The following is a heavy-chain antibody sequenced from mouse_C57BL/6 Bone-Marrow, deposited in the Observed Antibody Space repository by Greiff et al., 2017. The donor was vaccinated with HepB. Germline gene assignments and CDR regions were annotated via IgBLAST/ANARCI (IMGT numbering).Heavy chain of an antibody. V-gene: IGHV1-15*01. Sequence: VKLVESGAELVRPGASVTLSCKASGYTFTDYEMHWVKQTPVHGLEWIGAIDPETGGTAYNQKFKGKAILTADKSSSTAYMELRSLTSEDSAVYYCTRTGTGYWFAYWGQGTLVTVSA. CDR1: GYTFTDYE. J-gene: IGHJ3*01. CDR3: TRTGTGYWFAY. CDR2: IDPETGGT. D-gene: IGHD3-2*02.